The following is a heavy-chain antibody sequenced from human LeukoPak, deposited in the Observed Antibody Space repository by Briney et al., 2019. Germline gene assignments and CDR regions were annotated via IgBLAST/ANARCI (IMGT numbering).Heavy chain of an antibody. V-gene: IGHV3-33*01. CDR2: IWYDGSNK. CDR3: ARDLDYGDYGPLGIPFDY. Sequence: PGGSLRLFCAASGFPFSSYGMHWVRQAPGKGLEWVAVIWYDGSNKYYADSVKGRFTISRDNSKNTLYLQMNSLRAEDTAVYYCARDLDYGDYGPLGIPFDYWGQGTLVTVSS. CDR1: GFPFSSYG. J-gene: IGHJ4*02. D-gene: IGHD4-17*01.